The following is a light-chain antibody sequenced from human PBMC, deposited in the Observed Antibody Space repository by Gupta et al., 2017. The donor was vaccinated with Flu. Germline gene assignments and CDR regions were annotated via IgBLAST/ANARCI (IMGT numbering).Light chain of an antibody. CDR2: EVS. V-gene: IGLV2-14*01. CDR1: SSDVGAYNY. Sequence: SALTQPSSVSGSPGQSITISCTGTSSDVGAYNYVSWYQHHPGKAPKLMIYEVSNRPPGVSNRFSGYKSGNTASLTISGLQAEDEANYYCSSYTGSSTVFGGGTRVTVL. J-gene: IGLJ2*01. CDR3: SSYTGSSTV.